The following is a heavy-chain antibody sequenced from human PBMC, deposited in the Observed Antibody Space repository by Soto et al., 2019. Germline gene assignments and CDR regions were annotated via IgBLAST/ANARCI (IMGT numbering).Heavy chain of an antibody. J-gene: IGHJ6*02. CDR1: GYTFINHG. Sequence: ASVKVSCKSSGYTFINHGISWVRQAPGQGLEWMGWISAYNGNTNYAQKLQGRVTMTTDTSTSTAYMELRSLRSDDTAVYYCARDTSAVAAPYGMDVWGQGTMVTVSS. CDR3: ARDTSAVAAPYGMDV. D-gene: IGHD6-19*01. V-gene: IGHV1-18*01. CDR2: ISAYNGNT.